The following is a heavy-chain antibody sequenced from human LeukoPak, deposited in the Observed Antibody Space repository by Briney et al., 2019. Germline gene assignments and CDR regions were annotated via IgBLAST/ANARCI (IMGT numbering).Heavy chain of an antibody. J-gene: IGHJ5*02. D-gene: IGHD3-10*01. V-gene: IGHV3-7*03. Sequence: GGSLRLSCAASGFTFSSYWMSWVRQAPGKGLEWVANIKQDGSEKYYVDSVKGRFTISRDNAKNSLYLQMNSLRAEDTAVYYCARDGPNVLLWFGGLTNNWFDPWGQGTLVTVSS. CDR2: IKQDGSEK. CDR3: ARDGPNVLLWFGGLTNNWFDP. CDR1: GFTFSSYW.